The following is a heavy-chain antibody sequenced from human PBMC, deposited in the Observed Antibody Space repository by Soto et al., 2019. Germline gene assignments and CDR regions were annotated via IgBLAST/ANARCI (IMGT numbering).Heavy chain of an antibody. CDR2: IWYDGSNK. V-gene: IGHV3-33*01. Sequence: GGSLRLSCAATGFTFSSYGMHWVRQAPGKGLEWVAVIWYDGSNKYYADSVKGRFTISRDNSKNTMYLQMNSLGAEDTAVYYCARVAGGHSSSWPTDDAEYFQHWGQGTLVTVSS. CDR3: ARVAGGHSSSWPTDDAEYFQH. D-gene: IGHD6-13*01. J-gene: IGHJ1*01. CDR1: GFTFSSYG.